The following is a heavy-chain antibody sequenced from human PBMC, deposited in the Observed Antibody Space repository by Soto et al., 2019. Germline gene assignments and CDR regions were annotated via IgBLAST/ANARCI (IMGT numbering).Heavy chain of an antibody. CDR3: AKIKAGTTVTTWNRFDP. J-gene: IGHJ5*02. CDR2: ISGSGGST. D-gene: IGHD4-17*01. V-gene: IGHV3-23*01. CDR1: GFTFSSYA. Sequence: EVQLLESGGGLVQPGGSLRLSCAASGFTFSSYAMSWVRQAPGKGLEWVSAISGSGGSTYYADSVKGRFTISRDNSKNTLYLQMNSLRAEDTAVYYCAKIKAGTTVTTWNRFDPWGQGTLVTVSS.